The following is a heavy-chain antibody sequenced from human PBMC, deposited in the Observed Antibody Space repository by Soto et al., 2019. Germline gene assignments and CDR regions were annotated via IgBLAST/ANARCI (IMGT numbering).Heavy chain of an antibody. CDR3: ARGVYGSGNYYTGPSAFDI. Sequence: QVQLEQSGAEVKKPGSSVKVSCKVSGGTLSDHGVAWLRQAPGQGLEWMGGTIPVFNTAKYAQKFQSRVTVTADKFTNIAYMELSSLRSEDTAFYFCARGVYGSGNYYTGPSAFDIWGQGTMVIVSS. CDR2: TIPVFNTA. J-gene: IGHJ3*02. V-gene: IGHV1-69*06. D-gene: IGHD3-10*01. CDR1: GGTLSDHG.